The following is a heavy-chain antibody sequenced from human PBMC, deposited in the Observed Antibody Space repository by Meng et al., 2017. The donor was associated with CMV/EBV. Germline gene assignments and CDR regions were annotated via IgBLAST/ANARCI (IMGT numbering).Heavy chain of an antibody. V-gene: IGHV1-69*13. J-gene: IGHJ6*02. D-gene: IGHD3-3*01. CDR1: GGTFSSYG. CDR2: LIPIFRTA. CDR3: ARGDDFWSCLGQYYYSGLDV. Sequence: SVKVSCKASGGTFSSYGITWVRQAPGQGLEWVGGLIPIFRTANYAQKLQGRVTITSNESTSTAYMELSSLRSEDTAVYYCARGDDFWSCLGQYYYSGLDVWGQGTTVTVSS.